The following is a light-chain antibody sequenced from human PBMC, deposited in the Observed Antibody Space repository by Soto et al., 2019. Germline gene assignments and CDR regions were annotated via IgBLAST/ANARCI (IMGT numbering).Light chain of an antibody. CDR1: SSDVGSYNL. CDR2: EVS. Sequence: QLVLTQPASVSGSPGQSITISCTGTSSDVGSYNLVSWYQQHPGKAPKLMIYEVSKRPSGVSNRFSGSKSGNTAYLTISGLQAEDEADYYCCSYAGSSTPYVFGTGTKLTVL. V-gene: IGLV2-23*02. CDR3: CSYAGSSTPYV. J-gene: IGLJ1*01.